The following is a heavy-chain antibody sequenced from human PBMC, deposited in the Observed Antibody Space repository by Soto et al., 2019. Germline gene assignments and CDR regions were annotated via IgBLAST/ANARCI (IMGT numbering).Heavy chain of an antibody. Sequence: PGGSLRLSCAASGFTFSSYGMHWVRQAPGKGLEWVAVISYDGSNKYYADSVKGRFTISRDNSKNTLYLQMNSLRAEDTAVYYCAKVLAIQLWSFDYWGQGTLVTVS. D-gene: IGHD5-18*01. V-gene: IGHV3-30*18. J-gene: IGHJ4*02. CDR3: AKVLAIQLWSFDY. CDR1: GFTFSSYG. CDR2: ISYDGSNK.